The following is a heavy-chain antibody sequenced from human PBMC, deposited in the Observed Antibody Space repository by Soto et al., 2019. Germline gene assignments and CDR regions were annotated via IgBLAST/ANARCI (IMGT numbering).Heavy chain of an antibody. CDR2: ISYDGNVA. V-gene: IGHV3-30*18. CDR3: AKEGPITNWYFDY. J-gene: IGHJ4*02. CDR1: GFTFSSYG. D-gene: IGHD1-1*01. Sequence: QVQLVESGGGVVQPGRSLRLSCAASGFTFSSYGMHWVRQAPGKGLGWVTVISYDGNVAYYADSVKGRFTISRDNSKNTLYLHMNSLRTEDTAMYYCAKEGPITNWYFDYWGQGTLVTVSS.